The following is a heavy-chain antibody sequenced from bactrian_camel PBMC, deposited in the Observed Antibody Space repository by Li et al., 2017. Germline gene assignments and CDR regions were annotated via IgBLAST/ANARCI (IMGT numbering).Heavy chain of an antibody. V-gene: IGHV3S53*01. CDR2: IRRDGST. J-gene: IGHJ4*01. D-gene: IGHD6*01. CDR1: GYVSSRHC. Sequence: HVQLVESGGGSVQSGGSLRLTCTHSGYVSSRHCMGWYRQTPGKAREGIAGIRRDGSTAYADSVKGRFTISRDNAKSTVYLQINGLESEDTALYYCAIDIRYGGAPGQGTQVTVS.